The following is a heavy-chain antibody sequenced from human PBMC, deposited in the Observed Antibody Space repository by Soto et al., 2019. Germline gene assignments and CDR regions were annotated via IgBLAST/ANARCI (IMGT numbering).Heavy chain of an antibody. CDR3: ARGRHYYGSGTLGNYYYMDV. Sequence: PSETLSLTCAVYGGSFSGYYWSWIRQPPGKGLEWIGEINHSGSTNYNPSLKSRVTISVDTSKNQFSLKLSSVTAADTAVYYCARGRHYYGSGTLGNYYYMDVWGKGTTVTVSS. V-gene: IGHV4-34*01. J-gene: IGHJ6*03. CDR2: INHSGST. D-gene: IGHD3-10*01. CDR1: GGSFSGYY.